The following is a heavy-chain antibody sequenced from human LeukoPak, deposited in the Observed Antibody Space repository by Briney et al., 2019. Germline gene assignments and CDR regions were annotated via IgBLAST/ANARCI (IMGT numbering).Heavy chain of an antibody. CDR2: IYHSGNT. V-gene: IGHV4-30-2*01. D-gene: IGHD2-8*01. Sequence: SETLSLTCTVSGDSISDGGHYWTWIRQPPGKGLEWLGYIYHSGNTHYNPSLQSRVTISVDRSKKQFSLTLTSVAAADTAVYYCAGLVMVYALDDYWGQGTLVTVSS. CDR1: GDSISDGGHY. CDR3: AGLVMVYALDDY. J-gene: IGHJ4*02.